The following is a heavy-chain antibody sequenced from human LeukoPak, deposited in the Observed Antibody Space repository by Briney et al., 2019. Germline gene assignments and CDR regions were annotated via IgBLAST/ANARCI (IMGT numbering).Heavy chain of an antibody. CDR3: ARDGGPLD. D-gene: IGHD3-3*01. Sequence: GGSLRLSCAASGFTFNNYWMSWVRQAPGKGLEWVANIKQDGSEKDYVDSVKGRFTISRDNSKNTLYLQMNSLRAEDTAVYYCARDGGPLDWGQGTLVTVSS. CDR1: GFTFNNYW. CDR2: IKQDGSEK. V-gene: IGHV3-7*01. J-gene: IGHJ4*02.